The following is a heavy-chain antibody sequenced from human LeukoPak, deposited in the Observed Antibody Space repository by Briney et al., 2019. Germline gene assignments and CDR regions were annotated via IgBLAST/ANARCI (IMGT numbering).Heavy chain of an antibody. V-gene: IGHV1-18*01. CDR2: ISCYNGDT. D-gene: IGHD4-17*01. CDR1: GYTFNHHG. CDR3: STEGFGDYVQTRPPFDY. J-gene: IGHJ4*02. Sequence: ASVKVSCKGSGYTFNHHGISWVRQAPGEGLEWMGWISCYNGDTHYAQKFQGRVTMTEDTSTDTAYMKLSSLRSEDTAVYYCSTEGFGDYVQTRPPFDYWGQGTLVTVSS.